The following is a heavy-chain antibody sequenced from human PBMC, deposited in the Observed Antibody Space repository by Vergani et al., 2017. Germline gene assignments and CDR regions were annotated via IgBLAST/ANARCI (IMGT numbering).Heavy chain of an antibody. CDR2: IWYDGSNK. CDR3: ASGYSYGTPGDY. Sequence: QVQLVESGGGVVQPGRSLRLSCAASGFTFSSYGMHWVRQAPGKGLEWVAVIWYDGSNKYYADSVKGRFTISRDNSKNTLYLQMNSLRAEDAAVYYCASGYSYGTPGDYWAREPWSPSPQ. J-gene: IGHJ4*02. V-gene: IGHV3-33*01. D-gene: IGHD5-18*01. CDR1: GFTFSSYG.